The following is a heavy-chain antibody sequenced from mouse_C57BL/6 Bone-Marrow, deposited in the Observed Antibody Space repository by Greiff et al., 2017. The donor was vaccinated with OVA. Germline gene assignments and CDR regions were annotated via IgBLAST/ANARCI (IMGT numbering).Heavy chain of an antibody. Sequence: EVKVVESGGGLVKPGGSLKLSCAASGFTFSDYGMHWVRQAPEKGLEWVAYISSGSSTIYYADTVKGRFTISRDNAKNTLFLQMTSLRSEDTAMYYCARDYYGNYVRFAYWGQGTLVTVSA. D-gene: IGHD2-1*01. J-gene: IGHJ3*01. CDR3: ARDYYGNYVRFAY. V-gene: IGHV5-17*01. CDR1: GFTFSDYG. CDR2: ISSGSSTI.